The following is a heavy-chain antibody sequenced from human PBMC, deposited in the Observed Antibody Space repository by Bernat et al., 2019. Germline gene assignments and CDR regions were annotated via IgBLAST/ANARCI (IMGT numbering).Heavy chain of an antibody. CDR3: AKDVSAVAGDAFDI. J-gene: IGHJ3*02. D-gene: IGHD6-19*01. V-gene: IGHV3-23*01. CDR1: GFTFSDYA. CDR2: ISGSDGST. Sequence: EVQLLESGGGLVQPGGSLRLSCEASGFTFSDYAMSWVRQAPGKGLEWVSAISGSDGSTDYAATVTGRFTISRDNSKNTLYLQMNSLRAGDTAVYYGAKDVSAVAGDAFDIWGQGTMVTVSS.